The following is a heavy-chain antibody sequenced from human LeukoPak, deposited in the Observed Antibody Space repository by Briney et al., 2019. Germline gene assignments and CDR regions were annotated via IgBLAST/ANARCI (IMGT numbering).Heavy chain of an antibody. J-gene: IGHJ5*02. Sequence: GGSLRLSCAASGFTFSSYAMHWVRQVPGKGLEWVAVISYDGSNKYYADSVKGRFTIPRDNSKNTLYLQMNSLRAEDTAVYYCARGNVVVVPAASWFDPWGQGTLVTVSS. CDR3: ARGNVVVVPAASWFDP. D-gene: IGHD2-2*01. CDR2: ISYDGSNK. CDR1: GFTFSSYA. V-gene: IGHV3-30-3*01.